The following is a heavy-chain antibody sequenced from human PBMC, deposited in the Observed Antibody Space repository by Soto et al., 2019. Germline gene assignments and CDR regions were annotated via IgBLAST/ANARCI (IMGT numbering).Heavy chain of an antibody. CDR2: IGESGTPT. CDR3: ARYIPGVRYYGMDV. CDR1: GFTFSSYA. Sequence: VQLLESGGGLVQPGGSLRLSCAASGFTFSSYAMKWVRQAPGKGLEWFSLIGESGTPTYYADSVKGRFTISRDNSGNTLFLEMYSLRAEDTAVYYCARYIPGVRYYGMDVWGQGTTVTVSS. D-gene: IGHD2-2*01. V-gene: IGHV3-23*01. J-gene: IGHJ6*02.